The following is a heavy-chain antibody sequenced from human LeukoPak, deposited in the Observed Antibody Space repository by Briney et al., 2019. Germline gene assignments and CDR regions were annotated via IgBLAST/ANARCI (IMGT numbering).Heavy chain of an antibody. Sequence: PSETLSLTCTVSGGSISSSSYYWGWIRQPPGKGLEWIGSIYYSGSTYYNPSLKSRVTISVDTSKNQFSLKLSSVTAADTAVYYCARPSGYGSEGGYVYWGQGTLVTVSS. CDR1: GGSISSSSYY. J-gene: IGHJ4*02. CDR3: ARPSGYGSEGGYVY. D-gene: IGHD5-12*01. V-gene: IGHV4-39*01. CDR2: IYYSGST.